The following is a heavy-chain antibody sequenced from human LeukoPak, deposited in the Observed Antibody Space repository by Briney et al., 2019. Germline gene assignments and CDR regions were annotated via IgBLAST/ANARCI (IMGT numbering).Heavy chain of an antibody. CDR1: GGSISSYY. D-gene: IGHD5-18*01. J-gene: IGHJ4*02. Sequence: SETLSLTCTISGGSISSYYWSWIRQPPRKGLEWIGYIYYSGSTDYNPSLKSRVTISVDTSKNQFSLKLSSVTAADTALYYCARTPTTYTYGTFDSWGQGTLVTVSS. CDR2: IYYSGST. CDR3: ARTPTTYTYGTFDS. V-gene: IGHV4-59*01.